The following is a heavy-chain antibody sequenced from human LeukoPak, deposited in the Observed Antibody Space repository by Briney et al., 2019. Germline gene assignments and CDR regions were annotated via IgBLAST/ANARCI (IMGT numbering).Heavy chain of an antibody. CDR2: INPNSGGT. CDR1: GYTFSGYY. V-gene: IGHV1-2*06. J-gene: IGHJ4*02. Sequence: GASVKVSCKASGYTFSGYYMHWMRQAPGQGLEWMGRINPNSGGTNYAQKFQGRVTMTRDTSISTAYMELSRLRSDDTAVYYCASISRVSYSSSWNTYRNIDYWGQGTLVTVSS. D-gene: IGHD6-13*01. CDR3: ASISRVSYSSSWNTYRNIDY.